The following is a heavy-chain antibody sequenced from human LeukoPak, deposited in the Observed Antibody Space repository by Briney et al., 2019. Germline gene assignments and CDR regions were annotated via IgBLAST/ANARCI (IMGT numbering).Heavy chain of an antibody. Sequence: PGGSLTLSCAASWLTFSSYAMSWVRQAPGKALEWVGLIRRKAYGGTTESAASEKGRFTISRDDSKSIANLQMNSMKTVDTAVYSCTCFGGPSHCTRASCYALDFWGQGTLVTVSS. D-gene: IGHD2-2*01. V-gene: IGHV3-49*04. CDR1: WLTFSSYA. CDR2: IRRKAYGGTT. J-gene: IGHJ4*02. CDR3: TCFGGPSHCTRASCYALDF.